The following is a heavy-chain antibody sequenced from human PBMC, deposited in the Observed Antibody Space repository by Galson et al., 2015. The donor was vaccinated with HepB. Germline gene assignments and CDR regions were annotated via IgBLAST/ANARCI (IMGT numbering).Heavy chain of an antibody. CDR3: ARDVITMVRGVSPFDY. J-gene: IGHJ4*02. CDR2: INPNSGGT. Sequence: SVKVSFKASGYTFTGYYMHWVRQAPGQGLEWMGRINPNSGGTNYAQKFQGRVTMTRDTSISTAYMELSRLRSDDTAVYYCARDVITMVRGVSPFDYWGQGTLVTVSS. CDR1: GYTFTGYY. V-gene: IGHV1-2*06. D-gene: IGHD3-10*01.